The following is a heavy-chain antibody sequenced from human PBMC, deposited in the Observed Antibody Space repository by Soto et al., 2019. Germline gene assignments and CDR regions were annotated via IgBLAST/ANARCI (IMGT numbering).Heavy chain of an antibody. CDR3: ARPRRDGYNYFYYGMDV. J-gene: IGHJ6*02. CDR2: INWNGGST. Sequence: PGGSLRLSCAVYGFTFDDYGMNWVRQAPGKGLEWVSGINWNGGSTSYADSVKGRFTISRDNAKNSLYLHMNSLRADDTALYYCARPRRDGYNYFYYGMDVWGQGTTVTVSS. D-gene: IGHD5-12*01. V-gene: IGHV3-20*04. CDR1: GFTFDDYG.